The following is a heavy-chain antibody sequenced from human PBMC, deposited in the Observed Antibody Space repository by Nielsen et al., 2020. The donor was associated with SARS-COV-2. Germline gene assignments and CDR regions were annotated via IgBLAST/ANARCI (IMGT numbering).Heavy chain of an antibody. D-gene: IGHD2-2*01. CDR1: GFTFSSYA. CDR2: IKPDGSET. Sequence: GESLKISCAASGFTFSSYAMSWVRQVPGKGLEWVATIKPDGSETRYVDSVRGRLTISRDNAKNSLYLQMSSLRVEDTAVYYCVSGGRPADWGQGTLVTVSS. V-gene: IGHV3-7*03. J-gene: IGHJ4*02. CDR3: VSGGRPAD.